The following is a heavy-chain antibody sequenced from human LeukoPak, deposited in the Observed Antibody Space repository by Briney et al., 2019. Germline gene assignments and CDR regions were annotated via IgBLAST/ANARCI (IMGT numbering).Heavy chain of an antibody. D-gene: IGHD3-22*01. CDR3: ARGDSSGYYFRGAGFDP. V-gene: IGHV4-4*02. Sequence: PSETLSLTCVVSGGSISNSNWWSWVRQPPGKGLEWIGEINHSGSTNYNPSLKSRVTISVDTSKNQFSLKLSSVTAADTAVYYCARGDSSGYYFRGAGFDPWGQGTLVTVSS. CDR2: INHSGST. CDR1: GGSISNSNW. J-gene: IGHJ5*02.